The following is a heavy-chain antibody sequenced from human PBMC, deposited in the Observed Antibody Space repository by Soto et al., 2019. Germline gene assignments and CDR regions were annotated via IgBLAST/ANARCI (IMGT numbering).Heavy chain of an antibody. CDR1: GFTFSTSW. J-gene: IGHJ4*02. Sequence: GGSLRLSCAASGFTFSTSWMDWVRQTPGKGLEWVANINQDGSEKNYVDSVKGRFTISRDNAKNSLFLQMSSLTAEDSGLYYCTRYLGYWGQGTLVTVSS. CDR2: INQDGSEK. V-gene: IGHV3-7*01. CDR3: TRYLGY.